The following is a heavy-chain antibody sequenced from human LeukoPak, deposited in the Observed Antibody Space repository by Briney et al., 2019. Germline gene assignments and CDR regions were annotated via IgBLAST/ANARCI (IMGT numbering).Heavy chain of an antibody. V-gene: IGHV5-51*01. CDR1: GYSYTSYW. D-gene: IGHD6-13*01. CDR3: ARHVLAAAGTEAFDY. Sequence: GESLRISCQGSGYSYTSYWIGWVRQMPGKGLEWMGSIYPRDSDTRYNPSFQGQVTISADKSISTAYLQWSSLKASDTAMYYCARHVLAAAGTEAFDYWGQGTLVTVSS. CDR2: IYPRDSDT. J-gene: IGHJ4*02.